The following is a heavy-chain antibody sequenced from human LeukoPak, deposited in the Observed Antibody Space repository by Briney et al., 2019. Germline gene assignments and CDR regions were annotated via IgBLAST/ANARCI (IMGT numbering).Heavy chain of an antibody. CDR2: IRNKANSYAT. CDR1: GFTFSGSA. D-gene: IGHD3-16*01. CDR3: ARDGGY. Sequence: GGSLKLSCAASGFTFSGSAMHWVRQASGKGLEWVGRIRNKANSYATAYTASVKGRFTISRDDSKNTAYLQMNSLRAEDTAVYYCARDGGYWGQGTLVTVSS. V-gene: IGHV3-73*01. J-gene: IGHJ4*02.